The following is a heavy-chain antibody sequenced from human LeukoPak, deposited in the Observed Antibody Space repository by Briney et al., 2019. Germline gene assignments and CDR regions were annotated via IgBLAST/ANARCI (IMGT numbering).Heavy chain of an antibody. V-gene: IGHV3-15*01. CDR2: IKSNSDGGTA. CDR1: GFTFSNAW. Sequence: TGGSLRLSCAASGFTFSNAWMSWVRQAPGKGLEWVGRIKSNSDGGTAEYGAPVKGRFTISRDDSKNTLYLQMNSLKTEDTAVYHCTTVTALLLWGPDVWGQGTTVTVSS. CDR3: TTVTALLLWGPDV. J-gene: IGHJ6*02. D-gene: IGHD2-15*01.